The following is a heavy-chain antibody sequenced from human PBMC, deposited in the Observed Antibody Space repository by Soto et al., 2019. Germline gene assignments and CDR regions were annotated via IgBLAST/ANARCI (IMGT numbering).Heavy chain of an antibody. Sequence: QVQLQESGPGLVKPSETLSLTCTVSGDSISNFYWSWIRQPTGTGLESLGRSSARGRTNYNPYLQSRVAMSLDTSKNLFSLRLTSLSAADTAVYFFARGMGRYFDLWGRGTLVTVFS. CDR3: ARGMGRYFDL. V-gene: IGHV4-4*07. CDR1: GDSISNFY. D-gene: IGHD2-8*01. CDR2: SSARGRT. J-gene: IGHJ2*01.